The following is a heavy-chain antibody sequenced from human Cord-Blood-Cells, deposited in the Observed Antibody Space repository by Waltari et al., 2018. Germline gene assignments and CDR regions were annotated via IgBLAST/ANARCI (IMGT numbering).Heavy chain of an antibody. V-gene: IGHV1-69*04. Sequence: QVQLVQSGAEVKKPGSSVKVSCKASGGTFSSNATRWVRQPPGQGLEWMGGIIPILGIANYAQKFQGRVTITADESTSTAYMELSSLRSEDTAVYYCARDSGTGYWYFDLWGRGTLVTVSS. CDR3: ARDSGTGYWYFDL. CDR2: IIPILGIA. CDR1: GGTFSSNA. J-gene: IGHJ2*01. D-gene: IGHD3-10*01.